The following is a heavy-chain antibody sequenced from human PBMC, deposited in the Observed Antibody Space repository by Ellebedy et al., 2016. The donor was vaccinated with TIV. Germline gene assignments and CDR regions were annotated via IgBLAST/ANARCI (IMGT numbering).Heavy chain of an antibody. Sequence: GESLKISCAASGVTFSSYWMHWVRQAPGKGLVWVSRINSDGSSTSYADVVKGRFTISRDNAKNTLYLQMNSLRAEDTAVYYCARDWWRRDSYNQARAFDIWGQGTMVTVSS. J-gene: IGHJ3*02. V-gene: IGHV3-74*01. CDR2: INSDGSST. CDR3: ARDWWRRDSYNQARAFDI. CDR1: GVTFSSYW. D-gene: IGHD5-24*01.